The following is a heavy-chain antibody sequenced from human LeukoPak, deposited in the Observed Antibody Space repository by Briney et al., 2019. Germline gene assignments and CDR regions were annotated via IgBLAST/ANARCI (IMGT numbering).Heavy chain of an antibody. J-gene: IGHJ5*02. D-gene: IGHD3-10*01. CDR2: IYYSGST. CDR3: ARGSGITMVRGVIINWFDP. CDR1: GGSISSSSYY. V-gene: IGHV4-39*01. Sequence: PSETLSLTCTVSGGSISSSSYYWGWIRQPPGKGLEWIGSIYYSGSTYYNPSLKSRVTISVDTSMNQFSLKLSSVTAADTAVYYCARGSGITMVRGVIINWFDPWGQGTLVTVSS.